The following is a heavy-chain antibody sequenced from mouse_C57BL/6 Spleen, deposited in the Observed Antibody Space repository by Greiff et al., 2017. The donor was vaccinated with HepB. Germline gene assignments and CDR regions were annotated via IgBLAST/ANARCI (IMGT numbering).Heavy chain of an antibody. V-gene: IGHV1-52*01. CDR3: ARKPSYYDYDEYFDV. CDR1: GYTFTSYW. Sequence: VQLQQPGAELVRPGSSVKLSCKASGYTFTSYWMHWVKQRPIQGLEWIGNIDPSDSETHYNQKFKDKATLTVDKSSSTAYMQLSSLTSEDSAVYYCARKPSYYDYDEYFDVWGTGTTVTVSS. CDR2: IDPSDSET. D-gene: IGHD2-4*01. J-gene: IGHJ1*03.